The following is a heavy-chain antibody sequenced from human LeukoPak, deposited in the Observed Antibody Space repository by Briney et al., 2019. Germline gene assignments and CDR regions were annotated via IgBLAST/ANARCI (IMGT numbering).Heavy chain of an antibody. D-gene: IGHD2-2*01. J-gene: IGHJ4*02. CDR2: IIPIFCTA. CDR1: GGTFSRYA. V-gene: IGHV1-69*05. Sequence: SVKVSCKASGGTFSRYAISWVRQAPGQGLEWMGGIIPIFCTANYAQRFQGRATITTDESTSTAYMELSSLRCEDTAVYYCATGRLGYCSSTSCSLDYWGEGTLVTVSS. CDR3: ATGRLGYCSSTSCSLDY.